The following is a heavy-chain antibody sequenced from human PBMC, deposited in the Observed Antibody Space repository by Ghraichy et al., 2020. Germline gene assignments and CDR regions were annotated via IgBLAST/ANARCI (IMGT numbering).Heavy chain of an antibody. V-gene: IGHV3-7*01. Sequence: GGSLRLSCAASRFTFSDYWMSWVRQAPGKGLEWVATINQDGSEKYYVDSVRGRFTISRDNAKNSLYLQMNSLRAEDTAIYYCARDWRYCNGDCYVWDYWGQGALVTVSS. CDR2: INQDGSEK. CDR1: RFTFSDYW. J-gene: IGHJ4*02. CDR3: ARDWRYCNGDCYVWDY. D-gene: IGHD2-21*02.